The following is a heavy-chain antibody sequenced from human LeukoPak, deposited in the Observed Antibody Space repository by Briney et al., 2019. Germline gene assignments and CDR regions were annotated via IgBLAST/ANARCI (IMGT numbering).Heavy chain of an antibody. Sequence: SVKVSCKASGGTFSNYAFSWVRQAPGQGLEWMGGIIPIFRTTNYAEQFQGRVTITTDESTNTAYLDLSSLRSKDTAVYYCAKHDGSATMGFDSWGQGTLVSVSS. J-gene: IGHJ5*01. CDR1: GGTFSNYA. D-gene: IGHD1-26*01. V-gene: IGHV1-69*05. CDR3: AKHDGSATMGFDS. CDR2: IIPIFRTT.